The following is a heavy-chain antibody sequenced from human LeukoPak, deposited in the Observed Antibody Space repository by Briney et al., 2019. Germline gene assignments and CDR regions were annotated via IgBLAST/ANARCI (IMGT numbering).Heavy chain of an antibody. CDR2: INPNSGGT. CDR1: GYTFTGYY. V-gene: IGHV1-2*02. Sequence: LVASVKVCCKASGYTFTGYYMHWVRQAPGQGLEWMGWINPNSGGTNYAQKFQGRVTMTRDTSISTAYMELSRLRSDDTAVYYCAKSYDILTGYHLDYWGQGTLVTVSS. D-gene: IGHD3-9*01. CDR3: AKSYDILTGYHLDY. J-gene: IGHJ4*02.